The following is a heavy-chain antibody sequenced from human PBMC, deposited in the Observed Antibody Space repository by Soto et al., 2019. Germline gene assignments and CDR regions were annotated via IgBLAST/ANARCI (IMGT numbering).Heavy chain of an antibody. D-gene: IGHD2-15*01. CDR1: GGTFSSYT. J-gene: IGHJ5*02. Sequence: SVKVSCKASGGTFSSYTISLVRQAPGQGLEWMGRIIPILGIANYAQKFQGRVTITADKSTSTAYMELSSLRSEDTAVYYCARDRDVVVVAATRGNWFDPWGQGTLVTVSS. V-gene: IGHV1-69*04. CDR2: IIPILGIA. CDR3: ARDRDVVVVAATRGNWFDP.